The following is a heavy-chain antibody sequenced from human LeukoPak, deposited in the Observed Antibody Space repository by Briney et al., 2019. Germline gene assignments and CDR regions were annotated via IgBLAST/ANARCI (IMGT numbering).Heavy chain of an antibody. CDR3: ARDSMVTNVNDAFDI. D-gene: IGHD3-10*01. Sequence: ASVKVSCKASGYTFTSYGISWVRQAPGQGLDWMGWISAYNGNTNYVQKLQGRVTMTTDTSTCTAYMELRSLRADDTAVYYCARDSMVTNVNDAFDIWGQGTMVTVSS. CDR2: ISAYNGNT. J-gene: IGHJ3*02. V-gene: IGHV1-18*01. CDR1: GYTFTSYG.